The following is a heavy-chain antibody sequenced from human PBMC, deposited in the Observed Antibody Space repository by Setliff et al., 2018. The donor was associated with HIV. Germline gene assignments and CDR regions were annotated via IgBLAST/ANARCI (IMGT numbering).Heavy chain of an antibody. CDR1: GYTFSTYA. CDR3: AREQVGFGPPRGMDV. CDR2: INAGNGKT. Sequence: ASVKVSCKASGYTFSTYAMHWVRQAPGQRLEWMGWINAGNGKTKYSQKFQGRVTIMSDTSASTAYMELSSLRSEDTAVYYCAREQVGFGPPRGMDVWGQGTTVTVSS. V-gene: IGHV1-3*01. J-gene: IGHJ6*02. D-gene: IGHD3-10*01.